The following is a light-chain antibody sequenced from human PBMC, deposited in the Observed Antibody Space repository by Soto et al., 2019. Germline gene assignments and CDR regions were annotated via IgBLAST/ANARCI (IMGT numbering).Light chain of an antibody. V-gene: IGKV3-20*01. CDR3: QHYGDSRT. CDR1: QSVSSSY. Sequence: EIVVTQSPGTLSLSPGERATLSCRASQSVSSSYLAWYQQKPGQAPRLLMYDASNRATGIPDRFSGSGSGTDFTLTISRLEPDDFAVYYCQHYGDSRTFGQGTKVEI. J-gene: IGKJ1*01. CDR2: DAS.